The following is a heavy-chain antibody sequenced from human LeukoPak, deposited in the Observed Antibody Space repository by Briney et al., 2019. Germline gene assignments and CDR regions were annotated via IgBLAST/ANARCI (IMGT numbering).Heavy chain of an antibody. CDR3: AKDLYDILTGSFDI. Sequence: GGSLRLSCAASGFTFSSYGMHWVRQAPGKGLEWVAVISSDGSNKYYTDSVKGRFTISRDNSKNTLYLQMNSLRAEDTAVYYCAKDLYDILTGSFDIWGQGTMVTVSS. D-gene: IGHD3-9*01. V-gene: IGHV3-30*18. CDR2: ISSDGSNK. CDR1: GFTFSSYG. J-gene: IGHJ3*02.